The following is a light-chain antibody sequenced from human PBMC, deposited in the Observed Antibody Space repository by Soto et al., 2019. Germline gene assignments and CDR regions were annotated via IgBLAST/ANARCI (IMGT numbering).Light chain of an antibody. CDR3: QQFNDFPLT. Sequence: IQLTQSPSSLSASVGDRVTITCRAGQDISSALAWYQQKPGKAPKLLLYDASSLDAGVPSRFSGSGSGTDFTLSITSLRPEEFATYSCQQFNDFPLTFGGGTKVQIK. J-gene: IGKJ4*01. CDR2: DAS. CDR1: QDISSA. V-gene: IGKV1D-13*01.